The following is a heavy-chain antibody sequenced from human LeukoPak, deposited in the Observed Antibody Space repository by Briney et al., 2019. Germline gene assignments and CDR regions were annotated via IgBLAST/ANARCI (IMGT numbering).Heavy chain of an antibody. J-gene: IGHJ4*02. Sequence: GGSLRLSCAASGFTFSDYYMSWIRQAPGKGLEWVSAISGSGGSTYYADSVKGRFTISRDNSKNTLYLQMNSLRAEDTAVYYCAKDRLLWFGELLRSALDFDYWGQGTLVTVSS. CDR1: GFTFSDYY. CDR2: ISGSGGST. CDR3: AKDRLLWFGELLRSALDFDY. V-gene: IGHV3-23*01. D-gene: IGHD3-10*01.